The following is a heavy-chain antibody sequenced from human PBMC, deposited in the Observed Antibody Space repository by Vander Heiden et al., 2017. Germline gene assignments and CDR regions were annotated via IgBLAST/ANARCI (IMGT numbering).Heavy chain of an antibody. D-gene: IGHD3-9*01. Sequence: HLLASGGGLLQPGGSLRLSCAVSGLPFSGYSMAWVRQAPGKGLEWVSLISGSGDRTYYADSLKGRFSISRDNSKNSLYLQMDSLGADDTAVYYCAKIISLGGALDYWGQGTPVTVSS. CDR3: AKIISLGGALDY. J-gene: IGHJ4*02. V-gene: IGHV3-23*01. CDR1: GLPFSGYS. CDR2: ISGSGDRT.